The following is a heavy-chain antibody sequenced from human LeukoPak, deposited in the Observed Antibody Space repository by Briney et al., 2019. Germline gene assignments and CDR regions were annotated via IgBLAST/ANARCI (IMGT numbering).Heavy chain of an antibody. D-gene: IGHD3-10*01. CDR2: ITRDSIYT. Sequence: PGGSLRLSCAASGFTFSNYNMNWVRQTPGKGLEWVSSITRDSIYTFYADSVRGRFTISGDNAKNLLSLQMNSLRAEDTAVYYCAKVPDYYGSGRYHWGQGTLVTVSS. J-gene: IGHJ4*02. CDR1: GFTFSNYN. CDR3: AKVPDYYGSGRYH. V-gene: IGHV3-21*01.